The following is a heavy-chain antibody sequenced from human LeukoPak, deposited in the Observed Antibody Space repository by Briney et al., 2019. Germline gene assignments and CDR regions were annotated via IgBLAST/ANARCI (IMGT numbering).Heavy chain of an antibody. CDR3: ARDMFPGSSGVVIKNMDI. CDR2: ISAYNGNT. D-gene: IGHD3-3*01. CDR1: GYTFTGYY. Sequence: ASVKVSCEASGYTFTGYYMHWVRQAPGQGLEWMGWISAYNGNTKYAQKLQGRVTMTTDTSTSTAYMELRSLRSDDTAVYYCARDMFPGSSGVVIKNMDIWGKGTTVTVSS. J-gene: IGHJ6*03. V-gene: IGHV1-18*04.